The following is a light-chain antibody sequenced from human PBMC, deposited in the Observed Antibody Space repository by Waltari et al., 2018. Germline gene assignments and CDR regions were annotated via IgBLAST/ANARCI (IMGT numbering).Light chain of an antibody. CDR3: QQYYNTPLT. CDR2: WAS. J-gene: IGKJ4*01. Sequence: DIVMTQSPESLAVSLGERATINCKTSESVQYSSNNKNHLAWYQQKPGQPPKLLIYWASTRESGVPERFSGSGSETDFTLTVTSLQAEDVAVYYCQQYYNTPLTFGGGTKVEIK. CDR1: ESVQYSSNNKNH. V-gene: IGKV4-1*01.